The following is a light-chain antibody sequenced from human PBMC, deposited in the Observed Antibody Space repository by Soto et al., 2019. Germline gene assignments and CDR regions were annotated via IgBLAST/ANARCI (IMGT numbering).Light chain of an antibody. J-gene: IGKJ4*01. V-gene: IGKV3-20*01. CDR3: QQYESSPTT. CDR2: GAS. Sequence: EIVLTQSPGTLSLSPGERATLSCRASQSVSSTYLALYQKKPGQAPRLLIYGASSRATGIPDRFSGSGSGTDFTLTISRLEPEDFAVYYCQQYESSPTTFGGGTKVEIK. CDR1: QSVSSTY.